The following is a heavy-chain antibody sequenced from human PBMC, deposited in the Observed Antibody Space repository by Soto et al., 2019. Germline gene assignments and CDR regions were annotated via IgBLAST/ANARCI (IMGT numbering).Heavy chain of an antibody. CDR2: IDPSDSYT. V-gene: IGHV5-10-1*01. D-gene: IGHD3-16*01. Sequence: PGESLKISCKGSGYSFTSYWISWVRQMPGKGLEWMGRIDPSDSYTNYSPSFQGHVTISADKSISTAYLQWSSLKALDTAMYYCARALWGPHGYYGMDVWGQGTTVTVSS. CDR1: GYSFTSYW. J-gene: IGHJ6*02. CDR3: ARALWGPHGYYGMDV.